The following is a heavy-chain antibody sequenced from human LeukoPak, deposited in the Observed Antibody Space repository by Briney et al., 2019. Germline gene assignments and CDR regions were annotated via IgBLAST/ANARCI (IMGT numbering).Heavy chain of an antibody. D-gene: IGHD3-22*01. Sequence: GESLKISCKGSGYSFTNYWINWVRQIPGKGLEWMGRFDPSDSYTNYSPSFQGHVPISADKSISTAYLQWSRLKASDTAMYYRARLMASDSSGDGGFDYWGQGTLVSVSS. CDR1: GYSFTNYW. CDR2: FDPSDSYT. V-gene: IGHV5-10-1*01. CDR3: ARLMASDSSGDGGFDY. J-gene: IGHJ4*02.